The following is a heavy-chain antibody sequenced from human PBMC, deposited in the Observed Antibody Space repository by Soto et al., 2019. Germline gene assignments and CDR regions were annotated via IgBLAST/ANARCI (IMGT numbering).Heavy chain of an antibody. V-gene: IGHV3-48*03. J-gene: IGHJ4*02. Sequence: VLLLESGGGSRQPGGSLRLSCVASVYTFNSHEMNWVRQAPGKGLEWISYISGSGTSNYAESVKGRFTISRDNAHKSLFLEMKDLRVEDTAVYYCARGGIHWGQGTLVTVSS. D-gene: IGHD3-16*01. CDR1: VYTFNSHE. CDR3: ARGGIH. CDR2: ISGSGTS.